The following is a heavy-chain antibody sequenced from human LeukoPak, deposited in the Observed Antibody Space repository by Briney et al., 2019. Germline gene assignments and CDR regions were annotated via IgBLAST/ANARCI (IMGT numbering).Heavy chain of an antibody. D-gene: IGHD6-6*01. V-gene: IGHV4-34*01. J-gene: IGHJ4*02. CDR2: INHSGST. CDR3: ASEGRRWYSSSFGVFDY. CDR1: GGSFSGYY. Sequence: PSETLSLTCAVYGGSFSGYYWSWIRQPPGKGLEWIGEINHSGSTNYNPSLKSRVTISVDTSKNQFSLKLSSVAAADTAVYYCASEGRRWYSSSFGVFDYWGQGTLVTVSS.